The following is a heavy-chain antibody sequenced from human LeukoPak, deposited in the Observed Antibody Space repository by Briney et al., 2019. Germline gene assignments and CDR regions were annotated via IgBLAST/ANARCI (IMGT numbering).Heavy chain of an antibody. CDR2: ISGSGGST. J-gene: IGHJ4*02. CDR1: GSTFSSYS. Sequence: GSLRLSCAASGSTFSSYSMNWVRQAPGEGLEWVSAISGSGGSTYYADSVKGRFTISRDNSKNTLYLQMNSLRAEDTAVYYCVKEFLTGYYNWGQGTLVTVSS. CDR3: VKEFLTGYYN. V-gene: IGHV3-23*01. D-gene: IGHD3-9*01.